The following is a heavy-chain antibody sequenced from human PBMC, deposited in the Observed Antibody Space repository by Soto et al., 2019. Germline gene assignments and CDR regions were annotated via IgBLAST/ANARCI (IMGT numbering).Heavy chain of an antibody. J-gene: IGHJ4*02. CDR1: GYTFAGYY. Sequence: ASVKVSCKASGYTFAGYYMHWVRQAPGQGLEWMGWINPNSGGTNYAQKFQGWVTMTRDTSISTAYMELSRLRSDDTAVYYCARFRGNPRELWFGELLLPRFDYWGQGTLVTVSS. V-gene: IGHV1-2*04. D-gene: IGHD3-10*01. CDR3: ARFRGNPRELWFGELLLPRFDY. CDR2: INPNSGGT.